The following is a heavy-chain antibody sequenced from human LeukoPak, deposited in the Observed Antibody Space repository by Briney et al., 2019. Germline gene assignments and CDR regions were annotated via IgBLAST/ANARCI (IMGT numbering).Heavy chain of an antibody. CDR2: TNPNSGGT. CDR1: GYTFSGYY. CDR3: ARDGFDN. J-gene: IGHJ4*02. Sequence: GASVKVSCKASGYTFSGYYMHWVRQAPGQGLEWMGRTNPNSGGTDYAEKFQGRVTMTRDTSISTAYMELSRLRSDDTAVYHCARDGFDNWGQGTLVTVSS. V-gene: IGHV1-2*06.